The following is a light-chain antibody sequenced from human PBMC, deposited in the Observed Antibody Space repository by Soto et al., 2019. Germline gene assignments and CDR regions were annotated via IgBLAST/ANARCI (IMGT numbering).Light chain of an antibody. CDR2: GAS. CDR3: QQYSSSPPEFT. J-gene: IGKJ3*01. CDR1: QSVNSNY. Sequence: EIVLTQSPCTLSVSPGERVTLSCRASQSVNSNYLAWYQQRPGQAPRLLIFGASYRATGIPDRFSGSGSGTDFTLTISRLEPEDFEVYYCQQYSSSPPEFTFGPGTKVDSK. V-gene: IGKV3-20*01.